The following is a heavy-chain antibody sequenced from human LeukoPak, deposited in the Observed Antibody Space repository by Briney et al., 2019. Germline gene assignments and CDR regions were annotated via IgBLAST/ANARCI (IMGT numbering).Heavy chain of an antibody. Sequence: PSETLSLTCAVSGYSISSGYYWGWIRQPPGKGLEWIGSIYHSGSTYYNPSLKSRVTISVDTSKNQFSLKLSSVTAADTAVYYCARDWKYYYDSSLDVWGKGTTVTVSS. CDR2: IYHSGST. D-gene: IGHD3-22*01. CDR1: GYSISSGYY. V-gene: IGHV4-38-2*02. J-gene: IGHJ6*04. CDR3: ARDWKYYYDSSLDV.